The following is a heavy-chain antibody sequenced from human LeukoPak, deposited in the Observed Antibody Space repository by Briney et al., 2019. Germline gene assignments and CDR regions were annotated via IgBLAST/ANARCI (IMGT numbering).Heavy chain of an antibody. V-gene: IGHV4-59*08. J-gene: IGHJ3*02. CDR1: GGSISSYY. CDR3: ARQNWNDVTGALDI. D-gene: IGHD1-1*01. Sequence: SETLSLTCTVSGGSISSYYWSWIRQPPGKGLEWIGYIYYSGSTNYNPSLKSRVTISVDTSKNQFSLKLSSVTAADTAVYYCARQNWNDVTGALDIWGQGTMVTVSS. CDR2: IYYSGST.